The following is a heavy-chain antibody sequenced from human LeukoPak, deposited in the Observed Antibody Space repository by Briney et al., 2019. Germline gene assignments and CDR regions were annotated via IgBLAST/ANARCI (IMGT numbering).Heavy chain of an antibody. Sequence: PGGSLRLSCAASGFTFSDYYMSWIRQAPGKGLEWVSYISSSGSTIYYADSVKGRFTISRDNAKNSLYLQVNSLRAEDTAVYYCARDRFGGFGESAFDIWGQGTMVTVSS. CDR2: ISSSGSTI. D-gene: IGHD3-10*01. V-gene: IGHV3-11*01. CDR3: ARDRFGGFGESAFDI. CDR1: GFTFSDYY. J-gene: IGHJ3*02.